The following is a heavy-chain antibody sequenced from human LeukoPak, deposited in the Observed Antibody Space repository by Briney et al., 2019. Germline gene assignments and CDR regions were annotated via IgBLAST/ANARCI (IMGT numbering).Heavy chain of an antibody. Sequence: GGSLRLSCAASGFSFSSYWMSWVRQAPGKGLEWVANIKEDGSDKYYVDSVKGRFTISRDNAKNSLILQMNSLRAEDTAVYDCARGGGRYYDRPFDYWGQGTLVIVSS. CDR1: GFSFSSYW. J-gene: IGHJ4*02. CDR3: ARGGGRYYDRPFDY. D-gene: IGHD1-26*01. CDR2: IKEDGSDK. V-gene: IGHV3-7*01.